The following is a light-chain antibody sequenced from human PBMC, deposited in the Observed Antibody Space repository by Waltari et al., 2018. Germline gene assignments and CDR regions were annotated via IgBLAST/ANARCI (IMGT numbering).Light chain of an antibody. J-gene: IGKJ1*01. Sequence: EIVLTQSPGTLSLSPGERATLSCRASQSIGRYFVWYQQKPGQAPRRLIYAASSRATGIPDRFSGSGSGTDFSLTISRLEPEDFAVYYCQNHERLPATFGQGTKVEIK. CDR3: QNHERLPAT. CDR2: AAS. V-gene: IGKV3-20*01. CDR1: QSIGRY.